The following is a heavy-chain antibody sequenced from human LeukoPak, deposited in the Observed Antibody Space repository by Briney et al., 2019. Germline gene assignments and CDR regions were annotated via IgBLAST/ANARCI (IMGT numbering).Heavy chain of an antibody. CDR3: ASGTTDIVVVPATLRNYYFDY. J-gene: IGHJ4*02. D-gene: IGHD2-2*01. CDR1: GGTFSSYE. V-gene: IGHV1-69*05. Sequence: SVKVSCKASGGTFSSYEISWVRQAPGQGLEWMRGIIPMFGTAKYAQKFQGRVTITTDKSTSTAYMELSSLRSEDTAVYYCASGTTDIVVVPATLRNYYFDYWGQGTLVTVSS. CDR2: IIPMFGTA.